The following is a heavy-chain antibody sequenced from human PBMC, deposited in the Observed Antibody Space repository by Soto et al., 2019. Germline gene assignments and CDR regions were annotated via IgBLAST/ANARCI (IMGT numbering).Heavy chain of an antibody. V-gene: IGHV4-59*01. Sequence: QVQLQESGPGLVKPSETLSLTCTVSGGSISSYYWSWIRQPPGKGLEWIGYIYYSGSTNYNPSLKSRVTRSVDTSKNPFSLKLSSVTAADTAVYYCARVARSDDISGYYYHYYYYGMDVWGQGTTVTVSS. CDR3: ARVARSDDISGYYYHYYYYGMDV. J-gene: IGHJ6*02. CDR1: GGSISSYY. CDR2: IYYSGST. D-gene: IGHD3-22*01.